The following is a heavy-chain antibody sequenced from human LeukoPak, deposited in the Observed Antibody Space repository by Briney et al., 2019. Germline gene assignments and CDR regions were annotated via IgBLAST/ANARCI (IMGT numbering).Heavy chain of an antibody. V-gene: IGHV3-23*01. CDR1: GFSFSSYS. J-gene: IGHJ4*02. CDR2: ISGDGADT. D-gene: IGHD5-18*01. CDR3: AKADSTSARRPFDC. Sequence: GGSLRLSCAASGFSFSSYSMSWVRQAPGKGLEWVSVISGDGADTFYADSVKGRFTISRDNSKNTLYLQMSSLRAEDTAVYYCAKADSTSARRPFDCWGQGNLVTVSS.